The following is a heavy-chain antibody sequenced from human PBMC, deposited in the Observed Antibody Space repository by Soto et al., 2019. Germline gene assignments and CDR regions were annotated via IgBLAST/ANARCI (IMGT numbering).Heavy chain of an antibody. Sequence: QVQLVESGGGVVQPGRSLRLSCAASGFTFSSYGMHWVRQAPGKGLEWVAVISYDGSNKYYADSVKGRFTISRDNSKNTLYLQMNSLRAEDTAVYYCAKGQVATIDLGDYWGQGTLVTVSS. V-gene: IGHV3-30*18. CDR1: GFTFSSYG. D-gene: IGHD5-12*01. CDR2: ISYDGSNK. J-gene: IGHJ4*02. CDR3: AKGQVATIDLGDY.